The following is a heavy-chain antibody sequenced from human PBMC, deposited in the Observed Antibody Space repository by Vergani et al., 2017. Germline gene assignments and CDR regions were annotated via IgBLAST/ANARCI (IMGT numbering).Heavy chain of an antibody. CDR2: IYSGGST. V-gene: IGHV3-66*01. J-gene: IGHJ6*02. CDR3: AREASGDPAYGMDV. Sequence: EVQLVESGGGLVQPGGSLRLSCAASGFTVSSNYMSWVRQAPGKGLEWVSGIYSGGSTYYADSVKGRFTISRDNSKNTLYLQMNSLRAEDTAVYYCAREASGDPAYGMDVWGQGTTVTVSS. CDR1: GFTVSSNY. D-gene: IGHD4-17*01.